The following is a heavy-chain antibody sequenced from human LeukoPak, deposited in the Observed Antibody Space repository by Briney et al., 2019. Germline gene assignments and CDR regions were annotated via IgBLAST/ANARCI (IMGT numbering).Heavy chain of an antibody. D-gene: IGHD2-2*01. Sequence: PSETLSLTCAVYGGSFSGYYWSWIRQPPGKGLEWIGEINHSGSTNYNPSLKSRVTISVDTSKNQFSLKLSSVTAADTAMYYCARAHERKDIVVVPAAQRVGAFDIWGQGAMVTVSS. CDR2: INHSGST. V-gene: IGHV4-34*01. CDR3: ARAHERKDIVVVPAAQRVGAFDI. J-gene: IGHJ3*02. CDR1: GGSFSGYY.